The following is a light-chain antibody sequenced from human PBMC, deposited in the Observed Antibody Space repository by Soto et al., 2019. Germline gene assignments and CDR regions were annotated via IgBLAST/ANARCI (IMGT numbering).Light chain of an antibody. V-gene: IGKV3-20*01. CDR2: GAS. CDR1: QSVDSNY. J-gene: IGKJ5*01. CDR3: QQYGNSPPET. Sequence: EIVLTQSPGTLSLYPWVRATLSCRASQSVDSNYLAWYQQKPVQAPRLLIYGASSRATGIPDRFSGSGSGTDFTLTISRLEPEDFAVYYCQQYGNSPPETLGQGTRLEIK.